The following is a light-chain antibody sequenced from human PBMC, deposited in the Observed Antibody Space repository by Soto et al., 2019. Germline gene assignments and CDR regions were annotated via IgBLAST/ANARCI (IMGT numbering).Light chain of an antibody. Sequence: DSQMTQSPSSLSESVGERVTITCQASQNINNYLNWYQQKPGRAPKLLIYDASNLEAGVPSRFRGSGSGTDFTFTISRLQPEDIATYYCQQYENLPTFGQGTRLEN. CDR3: QQYENLPT. CDR1: QNINNY. CDR2: DAS. J-gene: IGKJ5*01. V-gene: IGKV1-33*01.